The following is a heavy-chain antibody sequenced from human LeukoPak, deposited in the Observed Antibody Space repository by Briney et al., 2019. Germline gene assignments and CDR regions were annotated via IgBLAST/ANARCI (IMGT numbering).Heavy chain of an antibody. CDR3: ATEKQFYGDYPDY. D-gene: IGHD4-17*01. Sequence: ASVKVSCKASGYTFTSYDINWVRQAPGQGLEWMGWINPNSGGTNYAQKFQGRVTMTRDTSISTAYMELSRLRSDDTAVYYCATEKQFYGDYPDYWGQGTLVTVSS. J-gene: IGHJ4*02. CDR1: GYTFTSYD. V-gene: IGHV1-2*02. CDR2: INPNSGGT.